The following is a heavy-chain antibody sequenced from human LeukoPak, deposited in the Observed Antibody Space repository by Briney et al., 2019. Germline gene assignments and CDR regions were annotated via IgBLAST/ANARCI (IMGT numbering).Heavy chain of an antibody. J-gene: IGHJ4*02. V-gene: IGHV3-21*01. D-gene: IGHD2-8*01. CDR3: ARDLGEVYYFDY. CDR2: ISSSSSYI. CDR1: GFTFSSYA. Sequence: GGSLRLSCAASGFTFSSYAMSWVRQAPGKGLEWVSSISSSSSYIYYADSVKGRFTISRDNAKNSLYLQMNSLRAEDTAVYYCARDLGEVYYFDYWGQGTLVTVSS.